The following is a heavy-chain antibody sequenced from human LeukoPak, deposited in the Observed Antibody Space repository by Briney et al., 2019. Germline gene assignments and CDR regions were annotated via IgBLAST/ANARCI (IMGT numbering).Heavy chain of an antibody. Sequence: ASVKVSCKGSGYSFTTYWIGWVRQMPQQVLEWMGIIYPGDSDTRYSPSFQGQVTISADKSVSTAYLQWSSLKGSDTAMYYCARRGSGWYVDYWGQGTLVTVSS. CDR2: IYPGDSDT. CDR1: GYSFTTYW. CDR3: ARRGSGWYVDY. J-gene: IGHJ4*02. D-gene: IGHD6-19*01. V-gene: IGHV5-51*01.